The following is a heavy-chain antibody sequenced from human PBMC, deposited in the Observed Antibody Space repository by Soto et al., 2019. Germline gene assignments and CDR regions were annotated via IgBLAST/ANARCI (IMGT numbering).Heavy chain of an antibody. CDR2: IYCSGTT. Sequence: PSETLSLTCTVSRGSISGYYWSWIRQPPGKGLEWIGYIYCSGTTNYNPSLKSRVTMSIDTSRNQFSLKLSSVTAADTAVYYCARDPPDGDSYFDYWGQGTLVTVSS. CDR1: RGSISGYY. CDR3: ARDPPDGDSYFDY. J-gene: IGHJ4*02. V-gene: IGHV4-59*01. D-gene: IGHD4-17*01.